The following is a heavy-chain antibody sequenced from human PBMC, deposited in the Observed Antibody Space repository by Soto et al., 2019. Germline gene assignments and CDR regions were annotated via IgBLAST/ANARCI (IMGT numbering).Heavy chain of an antibody. J-gene: IGHJ6*02. CDR1: GFTVTSNG. D-gene: IGHD3-9*01. CDR2: ISGSGGST. CDR3: AKDQEYYDILTGYYYYYYYGMDV. V-gene: IGHV3-23*01. Sequence: PGGSLRLSCGVSGFTVTSNGVSWVRQAPGKGLEWVSAISGSGGSTYYADSVKGRFTISRDNSKNTLYLQMNSLRAEDTAVYYCAKDQEYYDILTGYYYYYYYGMDVWGQGTTVTVSS.